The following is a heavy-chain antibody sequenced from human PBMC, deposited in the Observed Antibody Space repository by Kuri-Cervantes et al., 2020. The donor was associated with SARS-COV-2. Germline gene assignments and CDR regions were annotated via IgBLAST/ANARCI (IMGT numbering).Heavy chain of an antibody. CDR3: ARDPRHYCSSTSCYSYYGMDV. J-gene: IGHJ6*02. V-gene: IGHV4-61*01. Sequence: SETLSLTCTVSGGSISSSSYYWGWIRQPPGKGLEWIGYIYYSGSTNYNPSLKSRVTISVDTSKNQFSLKLSSVTAADTAVYYCARDPRHYCSSTSCYSYYGMDVWGQGTTVTVSS. D-gene: IGHD2-2*02. CDR2: IYYSGST. CDR1: GGSISSSSYY.